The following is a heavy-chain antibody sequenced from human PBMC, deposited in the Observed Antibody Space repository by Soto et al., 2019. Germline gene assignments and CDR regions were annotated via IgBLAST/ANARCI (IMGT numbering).Heavy chain of an antibody. CDR3: ARDPRARGHLHF. V-gene: IGHV3-33*01. J-gene: IGHJ4*02. Sequence: QVHLVESGGGVVLPGGSLRLSCTASGFTLTNFAMHWVRQAPGKGLEWVALLWHDGSNRYYLDSVKGRFTISRDTSKNTLYLAMTGLRVEDAVLYYCARDPRARGHLHFWGQGTPVTVSS. CDR1: GFTLTNFA. CDR2: LWHDGSNR. D-gene: IGHD3-3*02.